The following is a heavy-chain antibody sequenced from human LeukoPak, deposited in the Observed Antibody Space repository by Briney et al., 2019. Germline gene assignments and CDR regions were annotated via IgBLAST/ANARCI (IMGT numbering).Heavy chain of an antibody. D-gene: IGHD1-14*01. CDR3: ALQDDRTLYYFDS. CDR2: FYRRDSDT. J-gene: IGHJ4*02. CDR1: GSIFASYW. V-gene: IGHV5-51*01. Sequence: GASLQTSSQRSGSIFASYWFAWLRQLPGKGLEGLGIFYRRDSDTRYSPSFQGQVTISADKSSRTAYLQWSSVKASDTAMYYCALQDDRTLYYFDSWGQGALVTVSS.